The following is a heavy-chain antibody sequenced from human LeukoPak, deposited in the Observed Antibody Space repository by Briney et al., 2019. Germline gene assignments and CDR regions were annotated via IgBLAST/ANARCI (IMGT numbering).Heavy chain of an antibody. CDR2: IIHSGST. D-gene: IGHD6-19*01. Sequence: SETLSLTCAVYSVSFSGYYWSWIRQPPGKGLEWIGEIIHSGSTNYNPSLKSRVTISVDTSKNQFSLKLSSVTAADTAVYYCARGPGIAVAVDYWGQGTLVTVSS. J-gene: IGHJ4*02. CDR1: SVSFSGYY. V-gene: IGHV4-34*01. CDR3: ARGPGIAVAVDY.